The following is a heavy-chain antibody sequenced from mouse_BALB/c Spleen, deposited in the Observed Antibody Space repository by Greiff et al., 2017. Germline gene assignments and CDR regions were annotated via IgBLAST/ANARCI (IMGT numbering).Heavy chain of an antibody. D-gene: IGHD2-4*01. CDR1: GYTFTSYY. CDR3: TRPFYYDYDEDAMDY. CDR2: INPSNGGT. Sequence: QVQLQQPGAELVKPGVSVKLSCKASGYTFTSYYMYWVKQRPGQGLEWIGGINPSNGGTNFNEKFKSKATLTVDKSSSTAYMQLSSLTSEDSAVYYCTRPFYYDYDEDAMDYWGQGTSVTVSS. J-gene: IGHJ4*01. V-gene: IGHV1S81*02.